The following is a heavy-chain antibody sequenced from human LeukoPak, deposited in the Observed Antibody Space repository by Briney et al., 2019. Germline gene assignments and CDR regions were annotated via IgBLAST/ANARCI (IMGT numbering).Heavy chain of an antibody. J-gene: IGHJ4*02. CDR1: GYSFTNNW. Sequence: GESLKISCKGSGYSFTNNWIGWVRQMPGKGLEWMGIIYPDDSDTTYSPSFQGQVTISADKSISTAYLQWSSLKASDTAIYYCARQRRGYRGYDFDYWGQGTQVTVPS. CDR2: IYPDDSDT. D-gene: IGHD5-12*01. V-gene: IGHV5-51*01. CDR3: ARQRRGYRGYDFDY.